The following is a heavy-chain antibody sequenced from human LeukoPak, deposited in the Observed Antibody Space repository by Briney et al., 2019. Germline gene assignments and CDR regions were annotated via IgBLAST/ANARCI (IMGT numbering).Heavy chain of an antibody. Sequence: ASVKVSCKASGYTFTGYYMHWVRQAPGQGLEWMGWINPNSGGTNYAQKFQGRVTMTRDTSISTAYMELSRLRSDDTAVYYCARERSIWFGELLGAFDYWGQGTLVTVSS. V-gene: IGHV1-2*02. CDR1: GYTFTGYY. J-gene: IGHJ4*02. D-gene: IGHD3-10*01. CDR2: INPNSGGT. CDR3: ARERSIWFGELLGAFDY.